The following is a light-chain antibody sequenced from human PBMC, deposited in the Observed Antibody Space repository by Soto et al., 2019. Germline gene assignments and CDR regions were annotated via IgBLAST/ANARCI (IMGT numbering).Light chain of an antibody. Sequence: AIRLTQSPSSLSASVGDRVNITCRASQGIRHDLGWYQQKPGQAPKLLIYTTSTLQSGVPSRFSGSGSGTDFTLTFSGLQPEDFATYYCLQSYIYPLTCGGGTKVEI. CDR2: TTS. CDR1: QGIRHD. V-gene: IGKV1-6*01. CDR3: LQSYIYPLT. J-gene: IGKJ4*01.